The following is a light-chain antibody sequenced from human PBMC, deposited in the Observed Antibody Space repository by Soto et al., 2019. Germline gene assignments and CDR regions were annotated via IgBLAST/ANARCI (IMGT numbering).Light chain of an antibody. J-gene: IGKJ2*01. CDR3: QQYGSSPQT. CDR2: AAS. Sequence: EDVLTQSPGTLSLSPGERATLSCRASQSVISSYLAWYQHQPGQAPRLLIYAASSSATGMPDRFSSSGSGTDFTLTITRLEPEDFAVYYWQQYGSSPQTCGQGTKLEIK. CDR1: QSVISSY. V-gene: IGKV3-20*01.